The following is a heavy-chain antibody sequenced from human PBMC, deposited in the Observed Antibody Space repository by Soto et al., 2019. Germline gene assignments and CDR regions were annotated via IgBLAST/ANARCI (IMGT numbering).Heavy chain of an antibody. CDR2: IYWDDDK. Sequence: SGPTLVNPTQTLTLTCTFSGFSLSSTRMAVGWIRQPPGKALEWLALIYWDDDKRYSPFLKSRLTITKDTSKNQVVLTMSNMDPVDTARYYCAHIVVAGLGYDFDYWGQGTLVTGS. V-gene: IGHV2-5*02. D-gene: IGHD6-19*01. J-gene: IGHJ4*02. CDR3: AHIVVAGLGYDFDY. CDR1: GFSLSSTRMA.